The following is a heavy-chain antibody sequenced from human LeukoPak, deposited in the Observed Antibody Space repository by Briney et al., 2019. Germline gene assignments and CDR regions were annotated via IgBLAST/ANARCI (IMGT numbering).Heavy chain of an antibody. Sequence: SETLSLTCTVSGDSISSYYWSWIRQPPGKGLEWIGYTYYSGSTNYNPSLKSRVTISVDTSKNQFSLKLSSVTAADTAVYYCARGRAWYMDYWGQGTLVTVSS. V-gene: IGHV4-59*01. D-gene: IGHD6-19*01. CDR2: TYYSGST. J-gene: IGHJ4*02. CDR1: GDSISSYY. CDR3: ARGRAWYMDY.